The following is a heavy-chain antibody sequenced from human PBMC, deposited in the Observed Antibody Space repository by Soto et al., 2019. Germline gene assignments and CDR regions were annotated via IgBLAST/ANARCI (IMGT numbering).Heavy chain of an antibody. J-gene: IGHJ4*02. CDR1: GFSLSTSGVG. Sequence: QITLKESGPTLVKPTQTLTLTCTFYGFSLSTSGVGVGWIRQPPGKALEWLALIYWDDDKCYSPSLKSRLTTTNDTSKNQVVITMTNMHPVDTATYYCTLDRSSYDYRLSFDYWGQGTLITVSS. V-gene: IGHV2-5*02. CDR2: IYWDDDK. D-gene: IGHD5-12*01. CDR3: TLDRSSYDYRLSFDY.